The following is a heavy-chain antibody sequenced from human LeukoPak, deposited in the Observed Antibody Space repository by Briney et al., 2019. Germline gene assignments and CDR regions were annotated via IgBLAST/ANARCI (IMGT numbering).Heavy chain of an antibody. CDR2: IYYSGST. D-gene: IGHD3-22*01. J-gene: IGHJ4*02. V-gene: IGHV4-61*01. CDR3: ATSYYYDSSGYYYGFDY. CDR1: GGSVSSGSYY. Sequence: SETLSLTCTVSGGSVSSGSYYWSWIRQPPGKGLEWIGYIYYSGSTNYNPSLKSRVTISVDTSKNLFSLKLSSVTAADTAVYYCATSYYYDSSGYYYGFDYWGQGTLVTVSS.